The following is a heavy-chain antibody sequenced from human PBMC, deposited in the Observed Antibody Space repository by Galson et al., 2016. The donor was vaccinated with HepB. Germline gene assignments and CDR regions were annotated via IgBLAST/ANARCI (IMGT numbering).Heavy chain of an antibody. Sequence: PALVKPTQTLTLTCSFSGFSLSTSGVGVGVGWIRRPPGKALEWLALIYWDDDKRYSPSLKTRLTISKDTSKKQVVLTMTNIDPVHTATYYCAHAHLYGDYGPFDYWGQGAQVTVSS. V-gene: IGHV2-5*02. D-gene: IGHD4-17*01. J-gene: IGHJ4*02. CDR1: GFSLSTSGVGVG. CDR3: AHAHLYGDYGPFDY. CDR2: IYWDDDK.